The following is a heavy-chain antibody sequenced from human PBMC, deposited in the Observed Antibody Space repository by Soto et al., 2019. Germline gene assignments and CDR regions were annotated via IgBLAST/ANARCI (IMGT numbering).Heavy chain of an antibody. Sequence: LRLSCAASGFTFSSYAMSWVRQAPGKGLEWVSAISGSGGSTYYADSVKGRFTISRDNSKNTLYLQMNSLRAEDTAVYYCAKAFAVLRFLEWSSYMDVWGKGTTVTVSS. D-gene: IGHD3-3*01. CDR2: ISGSGGST. CDR3: AKAFAVLRFLEWSSYMDV. J-gene: IGHJ6*03. V-gene: IGHV3-23*01. CDR1: GFTFSSYA.